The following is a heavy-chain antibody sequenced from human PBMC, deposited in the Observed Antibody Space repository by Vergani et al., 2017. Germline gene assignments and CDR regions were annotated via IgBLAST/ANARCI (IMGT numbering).Heavy chain of an antibody. D-gene: IGHD3-10*01. CDR1: GDSVSSNSAA. Sequence: QVQLQQSGPGLVKPSQTLSLTCAISGDSVSSNSAAWNWIRQSPSRGLEWLGRTYYRSKWYNDYAVSVKSRITINPDTSKNQFSLQLNSVTPEDTAVYYCARGAAVLLCFGESARAAFDIWGQGTMVTVSS. CDR2: TYYRSKWYN. J-gene: IGHJ3*02. V-gene: IGHV6-1*01. CDR3: ARGAAVLLCFGESARAAFDI.